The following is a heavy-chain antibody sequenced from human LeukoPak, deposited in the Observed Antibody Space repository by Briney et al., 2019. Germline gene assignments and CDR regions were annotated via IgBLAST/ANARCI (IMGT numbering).Heavy chain of an antibody. CDR1: GYTFTNYD. CDR2: MNPNSGNT. J-gene: IGHJ6*02. D-gene: IGHD1-1*01. V-gene: IGHV1-8*01. CDR3: ARADGTTGAFYYYYYPMDV. Sequence: EASVKVSCKASGYTFTNYDINWVRQATGQGLEWMGWMNPNSGNTGYAQRFQGRVTMTRNTSISTAYMELSSLRSEDTAVYYCARADGTTGAFYYYYYPMDVWGQGTTVTVSS.